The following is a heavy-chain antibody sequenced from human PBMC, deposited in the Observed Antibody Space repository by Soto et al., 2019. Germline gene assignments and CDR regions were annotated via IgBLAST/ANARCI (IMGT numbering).Heavy chain of an antibody. CDR3: ARAPYGSGSPLDY. CDR2: IYHSGST. J-gene: IGHJ4*01. CDR1: VGSISSGGYS. V-gene: IGHV4-30-2*01. D-gene: IGHD3-10*01. Sequence: TLSLTSDFSVGSISSGGYSCSWFRQPPGKGLEWIGYIYHSGSTDYNPSLKSRVTISVDRSKNQFSLKLSSVTAADTAVYYCARAPYGSGSPLDYCRYRTHVTGS.